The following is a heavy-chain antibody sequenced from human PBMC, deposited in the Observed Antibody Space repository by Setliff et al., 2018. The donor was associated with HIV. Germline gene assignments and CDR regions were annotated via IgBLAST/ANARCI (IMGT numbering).Heavy chain of an antibody. CDR1: GGSISSSNFY. CDR3: ATARIPTGGVSTSLDY. D-gene: IGHD3-3*01. V-gene: IGHV4-39*01. CDR2: VSDSGTT. Sequence: SETLSLTCTVSGGSISSSNFYWGWLRRPPGKGREWIGTVSDSGTTYYNPSLKSLVTISVDTSKSQLSLILSTVTAADTAVSYCATARIPTGGVSTSLDYWGQGTLVTVSS. J-gene: IGHJ4*02.